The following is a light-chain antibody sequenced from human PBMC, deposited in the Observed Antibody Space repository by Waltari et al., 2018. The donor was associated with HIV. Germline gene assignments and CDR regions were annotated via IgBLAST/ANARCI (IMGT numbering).Light chain of an antibody. CDR2: EFN. CDR3: CSYAGAYTYV. V-gene: IGLV2-11*01. J-gene: IGLJ1*01. Sequence: QSALTQPRPVSGSPGQSVTISCTGTSSDIGYFDYVSWYQQFPGKAPKVIIYEFNQPPSGAPDRFTGSKSGITASLTISGLQGEDEADYYCCSYAGAYTYVFGTGTKVTVL. CDR1: SSDIGYFDY.